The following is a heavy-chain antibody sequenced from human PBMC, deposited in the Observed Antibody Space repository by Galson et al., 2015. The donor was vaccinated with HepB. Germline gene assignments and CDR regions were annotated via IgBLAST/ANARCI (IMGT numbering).Heavy chain of an antibody. CDR2: ISYDGSNK. CDR1: GFTFSSYG. V-gene: IGHV3-30*18. Sequence: SLRLSCAASGFTFSSYGMHWVRQAPGKGLEWVAVISYDGSNKYYADSVKGRFTISRDNSKNTLYLQMNSLRAEDTAVYYCAKDHIKYNWNDADMDVWGKGTTVTVSS. J-gene: IGHJ6*03. D-gene: IGHD1-1*01. CDR3: AKDHIKYNWNDADMDV.